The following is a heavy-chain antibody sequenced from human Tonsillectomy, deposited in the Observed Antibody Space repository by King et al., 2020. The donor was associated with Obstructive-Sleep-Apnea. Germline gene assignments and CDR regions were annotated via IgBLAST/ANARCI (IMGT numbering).Heavy chain of an antibody. CDR3: ARPSYSSGWYDWYFDF. D-gene: IGHD6-13*01. Sequence: VQLVESGGGLVQPGGSLRLSCAASGFTFSSYWMSWVRQAPGKGLEWVANIKQDGSEKYYVDSVKGRFTISRDNAKNSLYLQMNSLRAEDTAVYYCARPSYSSGWYDWYFDFWGRGTLVTVSS. CDR1: GFTFSSYW. J-gene: IGHJ2*01. CDR2: IKQDGSEK. V-gene: IGHV3-7*01.